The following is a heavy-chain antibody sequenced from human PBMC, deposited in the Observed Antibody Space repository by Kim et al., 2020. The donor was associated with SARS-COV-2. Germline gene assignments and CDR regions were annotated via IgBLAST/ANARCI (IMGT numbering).Heavy chain of an antibody. Sequence: SGTLSLTCTVSGGSISSSSYYWGWIRQPPGKGLEWIGSIYYSGSTYYNPSLKSRVTISVDTSKNQFSLKLSSVTAADTAVYYCARHDLIVVVVAATGAFDIWGQGTMVTVSS. V-gene: IGHV4-39*01. CDR2: IYYSGST. CDR3: ARHDLIVVVVAATGAFDI. J-gene: IGHJ3*02. D-gene: IGHD2-15*01. CDR1: GGSISSSSYY.